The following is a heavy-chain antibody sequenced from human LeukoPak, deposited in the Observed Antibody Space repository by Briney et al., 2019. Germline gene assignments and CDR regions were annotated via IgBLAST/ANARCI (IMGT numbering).Heavy chain of an antibody. CDR3: ARTVWPMRYYDFWSGSYGDYFDY. CDR2: ISGRGGST. Sequence: PGGSLRLSCAASGFTFSSYAMSWVRQAPGKGLEWVSAISGRGGSTYYADSVKGRFTISRDNSKNTLDLQMNSLRAEDTAVYYCARTVWPMRYYDFWSGSYGDYFDYWGQGTLVTVSS. V-gene: IGHV3-23*01. D-gene: IGHD3-3*01. J-gene: IGHJ4*02. CDR1: GFTFSSYA.